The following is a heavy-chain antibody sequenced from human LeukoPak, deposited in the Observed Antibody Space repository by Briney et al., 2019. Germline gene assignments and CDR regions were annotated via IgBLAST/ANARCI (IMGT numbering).Heavy chain of an antibody. CDR2: MGPNSGDT. J-gene: IGHJ6*02. CDR1: GYTFTNYD. D-gene: IGHD6-13*01. CDR3: ARDESSWYYYYYGMDV. Sequence: ASVKVSCKASGYTFTNYDINWVRQATGQGLEWMGWMGPNSGDTGYAQKFQGRVTMTRDTSMGTAYMEQSSLRSEDTAVYYCARDESSWYYYYYGMDVWGQGTTVTVSS. V-gene: IGHV1-8*01.